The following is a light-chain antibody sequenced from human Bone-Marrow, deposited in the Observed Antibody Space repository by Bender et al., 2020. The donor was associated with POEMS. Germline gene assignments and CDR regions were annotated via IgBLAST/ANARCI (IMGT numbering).Light chain of an antibody. CDR1: SSDVGGYNY. Sequence: QSALTQPASVSGSPGQSITISCTGTSSDVGGYNYVSWYQQSPGKAPKLIIYDVSSRPSGVSHRFSGSKSGNTASLTISGLQAEDEADYYCAVWDDSLNGWVFGGGTKVTVL. CDR2: DVS. CDR3: AVWDDSLNGWV. J-gene: IGLJ3*02. V-gene: IGLV2-14*01.